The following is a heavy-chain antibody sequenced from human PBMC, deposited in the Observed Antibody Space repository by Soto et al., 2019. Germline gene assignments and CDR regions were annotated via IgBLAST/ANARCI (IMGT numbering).Heavy chain of an antibody. CDR3: ARDGRLGGSTWRNNWFDP. D-gene: IGHD6-13*01. J-gene: IGHJ5*02. Sequence: PSETLSLTCTVSGGSISSGSYYWNWIRQHPGKGLEWIGYIYYSGSTYYNPSLKSRVIISVDTSKNQFSLKLSSVTAADTAVYYCARDGRLGGSTWRNNWFDPWGQGTLVTVSS. CDR1: GGSISSGSYY. CDR2: IYYSGST. V-gene: IGHV4-31*03.